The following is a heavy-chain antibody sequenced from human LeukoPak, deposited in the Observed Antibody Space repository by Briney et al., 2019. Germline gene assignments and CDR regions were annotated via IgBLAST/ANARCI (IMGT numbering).Heavy chain of an antibody. D-gene: IGHD5-12*01. V-gene: IGHV3-23*01. CDR2: ISGSGVST. J-gene: IGHJ4*02. Sequence: PGGSLRLSCAASGFTFSSYAMNWVRQAPGKGLQWVSTISGSGVSTNYADSVKGRFTISRDNSKNTLYLQMNSLTAEDTAVYYCAKDLRGMNSGYDPLVTWGQGTLVTVSS. CDR1: GFTFSSYA. CDR3: AKDLRGMNSGYDPLVT.